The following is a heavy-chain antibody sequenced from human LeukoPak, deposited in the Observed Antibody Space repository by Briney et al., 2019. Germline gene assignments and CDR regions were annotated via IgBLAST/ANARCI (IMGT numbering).Heavy chain of an antibody. CDR1: GYSFTSYD. CDR2: MNPNSANA. Sequence: GASVKVSCKASGYSFTSYDINWVRQATGQGLEWMGWMNPNSANAGYSQKFQDRVTMTRSTSISTAYMELSSLRSEDTAVYYCARGAWSSSGYTALYYFDYWGQGTLVTVSS. J-gene: IGHJ4*02. CDR3: ARGAWSSSGYTALYYFDY. V-gene: IGHV1-8*01. D-gene: IGHD6-19*01.